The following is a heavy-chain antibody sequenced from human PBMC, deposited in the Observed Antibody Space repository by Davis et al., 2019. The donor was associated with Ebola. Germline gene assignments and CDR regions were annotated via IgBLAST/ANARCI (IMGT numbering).Heavy chain of an antibody. CDR2: IYPGDSDT. D-gene: IGHD1-20*01. CDR3: ASLRRTITGMDDGFDI. V-gene: IGHV5-51*01. Sequence: GESLKISCKGPGYSFTNYWIGWVRQMPGKGLEWMGIIYPGDSDTRYSPSFQGQVTISADKSISTAYLQWSSLKASDSAMYYCASLRRTITGMDDGFDIWGQGTMVTVSS. CDR1: GYSFTNYW. J-gene: IGHJ3*02.